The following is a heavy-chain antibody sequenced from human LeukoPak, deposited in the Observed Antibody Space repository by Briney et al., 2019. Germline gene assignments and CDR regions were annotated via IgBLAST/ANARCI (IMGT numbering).Heavy chain of an antibody. V-gene: IGHV1-2*02. D-gene: IGHD5-18*01. CDR1: GYTFTGYY. J-gene: IGHJ4*02. CDR2: INPNSGDT. Sequence: ASVKVSCKASGYTFTGYYLHWVRQAPGQGLEWMGWINPNSGDTNYAQKFQGRVTMTRDTSISTAYMELSRLRSDDTAVYYCAKDQGRGYTYGLYYFDYWGQGTLVTVSP. CDR3: AKDQGRGYTYGLYYFDY.